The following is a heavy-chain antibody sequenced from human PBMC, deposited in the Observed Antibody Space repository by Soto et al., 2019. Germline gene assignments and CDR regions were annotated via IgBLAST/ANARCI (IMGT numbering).Heavy chain of an antibody. J-gene: IGHJ5*02. CDR2: INHSGST. CDR3: ARGGYSISRHETRNYNWIDP. V-gene: IGHV4-34*01. Sequence: SETLSLTCAVYGGSFSGYYWSWIRQPPGKGLEWIGEINHSGSTNYNPSLKSRVTISVDTSKNQFSLKLSSVTAADTAVYYCARGGYSISRHETRNYNWIDPWGQATLVTVSS. D-gene: IGHD6-13*01. CDR1: GGSFSGYY.